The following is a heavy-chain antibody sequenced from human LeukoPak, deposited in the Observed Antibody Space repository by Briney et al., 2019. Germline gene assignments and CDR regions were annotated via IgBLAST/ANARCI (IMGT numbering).Heavy chain of an antibody. Sequence: GGSLRLSCEASGLTFNKYLMTWVRQAPGKGLEWVANIKQDGSEKNYVDSVKGRFTISRDNAKNSLSLRMNSLSAEDTAVYYCATGYSSGWYFYFQHWGQGSLVSVSS. V-gene: IGHV3-7*01. CDR2: IKQDGSEK. CDR3: ATGYSSGWYFYFQH. CDR1: GLTFNKYL. D-gene: IGHD6-19*01. J-gene: IGHJ1*01.